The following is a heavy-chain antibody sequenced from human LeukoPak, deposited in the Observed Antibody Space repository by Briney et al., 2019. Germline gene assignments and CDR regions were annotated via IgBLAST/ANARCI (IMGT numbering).Heavy chain of an antibody. CDR3: ARVSLRYFDWLGNFDY. Sequence: GGSLRLSCAASGFTFSSYAMHRVRQAPGKGLEYVSGISSNGNSTYNGNSTYYANSVKGRFTISRDNPKNTLYLQMGSLRAEDVAMYYCARVSLRYFDWLGNFDYWGQGTLVTVSS. CDR1: GFTFSSYA. D-gene: IGHD3-9*01. J-gene: IGHJ4*02. CDR2: ISSNGNSTYNGNST. V-gene: IGHV3-64*01.